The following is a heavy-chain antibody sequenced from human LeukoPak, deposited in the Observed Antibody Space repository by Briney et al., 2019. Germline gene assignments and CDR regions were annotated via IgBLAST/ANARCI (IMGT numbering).Heavy chain of an antibody. CDR1: GGTFSSYA. D-gene: IGHD3-10*01. J-gene: IGHJ5*02. CDR2: IIPIFGTA. V-gene: IGHV1-69*13. Sequence: ASVKVSCKASGGTFSSYAISWVRQAPGQGLEWMGGIIPIFGTANYAQKFQGRVTITADESTSTAYMELSSLRSEDTAVYYCARDWSSGSPNWFDPWGQGTLVTVSS. CDR3: ARDWSSGSPNWFDP.